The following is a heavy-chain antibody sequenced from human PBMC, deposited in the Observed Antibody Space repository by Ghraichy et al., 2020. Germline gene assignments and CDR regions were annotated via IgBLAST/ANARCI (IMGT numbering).Heavy chain of an antibody. V-gene: IGHV3-33*01. CDR3: AREYYFDSSGYYYSYHFGMDV. D-gene: IGHD3-22*01. Sequence: LSLTCAASGFTLSTRGMHWVRQAPGKGLEWVAIIWYDGRKKYYADSLKGRFTVSSDTSKNTLYLEMNSLRAEDTAVYYCAREYYFDSSGYYYSYHFGMDVWGQGTLVSVSS. CDR1: GFTLSTRG. J-gene: IGHJ6*02. CDR2: IWYDGRKK.